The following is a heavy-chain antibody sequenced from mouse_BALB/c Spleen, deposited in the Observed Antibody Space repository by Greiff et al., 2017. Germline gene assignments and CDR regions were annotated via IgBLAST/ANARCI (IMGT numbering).Heavy chain of an antibody. CDR2: ISSGGGST. V-gene: IGHV5-12-1*01. Sequence: EVHLVESGGGLVKPGGSLKLSCAASGFAFSSYDMSWVRQTPEKRLEWVAYISSGGGSTYYPDTVKGRFTISRDNAKNTLYLQMSSLKSEDTAMYYCARRAPYGTYAMDYWGQGTSVTVSS. J-gene: IGHJ4*01. D-gene: IGHD2-1*01. CDR1: GFAFSSYD. CDR3: ARRAPYGTYAMDY.